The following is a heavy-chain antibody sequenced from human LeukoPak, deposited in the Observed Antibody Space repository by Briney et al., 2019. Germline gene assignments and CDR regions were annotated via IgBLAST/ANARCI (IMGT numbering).Heavy chain of an antibody. V-gene: IGHV3-30*02. CDR3: AKDGMYYYDSSALYYFDY. Sequence: GGSLRLSCAASEFTFNSYGMHWVRQAPGKGLEWVAFIRYDGSNKYYADSVKGRFTISRDNSKNTLYLQMNSLRAEDTAVYYCAKDGMYYYDSSALYYFDYWGQGTLVTVSS. J-gene: IGHJ4*02. CDR1: EFTFNSYG. D-gene: IGHD3-22*01. CDR2: IRYDGSNK.